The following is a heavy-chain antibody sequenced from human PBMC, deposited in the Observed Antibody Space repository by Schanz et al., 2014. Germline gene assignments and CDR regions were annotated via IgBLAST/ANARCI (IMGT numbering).Heavy chain of an antibody. V-gene: IGHV3-66*01. CDR1: GFTVSNNY. Sequence: DVQLVESGGGLVQPGGSLRLSCAASGFTVSNNYMSWVRQAPGKGLEWVSVIYGGGITYYADSVKGRFTISRDSSRNTLYLQMNSLRAEDTAVYYCASLYDREYFDYWGQGTLVTVSS. CDR3: ASLYDREYFDY. CDR2: IYGGGIT. D-gene: IGHD2-8*01. J-gene: IGHJ4*02.